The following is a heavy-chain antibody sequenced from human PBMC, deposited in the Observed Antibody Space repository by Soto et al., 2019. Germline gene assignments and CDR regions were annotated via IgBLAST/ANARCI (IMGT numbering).Heavy chain of an antibody. CDR1: GGTFSSYA. CDR3: ASVETQRYYYGMDV. J-gene: IGHJ6*02. Sequence: QVQLVQSGAEVKKPGSSVKVSCKASGGTFSSYAISWVRQAPGQGLEWMGGIIPIFRTADYAQKFQGRVTINADESPSTAYMELSSLRYEDKAVYYCASVETQRYYYGMDVWGQGTTVTVSS. D-gene: IGHD2-15*01. CDR2: IIPIFRTA. V-gene: IGHV1-69*12.